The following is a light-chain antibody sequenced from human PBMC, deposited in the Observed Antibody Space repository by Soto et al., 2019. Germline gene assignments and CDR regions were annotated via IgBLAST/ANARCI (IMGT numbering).Light chain of an antibody. CDR1: QSVSSSY. CDR3: QQYGSSPTWT. J-gene: IGKJ1*01. V-gene: IGKV3-20*01. CDR2: GAS. Sequence: EIVWTQSPGTLSLSPGERATLSCRASQSVSSSYLAWYQQKPCQAPRLLIYGASSRATGIPDRFSGSGSGTDFTLTISRLEPEDFAVYYGQQYGSSPTWTFGQGTKVDIK.